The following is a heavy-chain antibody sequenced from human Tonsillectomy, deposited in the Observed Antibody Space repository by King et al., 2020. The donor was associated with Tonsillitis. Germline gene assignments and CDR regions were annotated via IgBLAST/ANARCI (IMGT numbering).Heavy chain of an antibody. D-gene: IGHD3-3*01. Sequence: QLQESGPGVVKPSENLSLTCSVSGGSMSSSTSYWGWIRQPPGRGPEWLGSIYNTGTTDYNPSLKTRVNIFVDTSKNQFSLKLSSVTAADTAVYYCARHLDLWGGYPNWFDPWGQGILVTVSS. CDR1: GGSMSSSTSY. CDR2: IYNTGTT. CDR3: ARHLDLWGGYPNWFDP. J-gene: IGHJ5*02. V-gene: IGHV4-39*01.